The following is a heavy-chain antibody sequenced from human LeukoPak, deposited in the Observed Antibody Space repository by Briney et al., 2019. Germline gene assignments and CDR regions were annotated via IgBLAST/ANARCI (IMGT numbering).Heavy chain of an antibody. D-gene: IGHD4-17*01. CDR1: GFTFSSYG. Sequence: PGGSLRLSCAASGFTFSSYGMHWVRQAPGKGLEWVAVIWYDGSNKYYADSVKGRFTISRDNSKNTLYLQMNSLRAEDTAVYYCARLYGTYPGWFDPWGQGTLVTASS. J-gene: IGHJ5*02. CDR3: ARLYGTYPGWFDP. V-gene: IGHV3-33*01. CDR2: IWYDGSNK.